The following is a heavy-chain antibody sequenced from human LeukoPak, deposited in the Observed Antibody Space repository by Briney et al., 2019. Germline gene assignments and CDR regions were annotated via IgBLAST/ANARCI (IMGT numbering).Heavy chain of an antibody. CDR1: GFTFSSYG. V-gene: IGHV3-23*01. D-gene: IGHD3-3*01. Sequence: GGSLRLSCAASGFTFSSYGMSWVRQAPGKGLEWVSAISGSGGSTYYADSVKGRFTISRDNSKNTLYLQMNSLRAEDTAVYYCAKDRNIPGFGDYWSQGTLVTVSS. CDR3: AKDRNIPGFGDY. CDR2: ISGSGGST. J-gene: IGHJ4*02.